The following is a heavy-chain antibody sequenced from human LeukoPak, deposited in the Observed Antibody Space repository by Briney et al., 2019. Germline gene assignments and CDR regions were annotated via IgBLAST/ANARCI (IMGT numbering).Heavy chain of an antibody. V-gene: IGHV3-30*04. CDR2: ISYDGSNK. CDR3: AKDGPPYSSGRRINYFDY. D-gene: IGHD6-19*01. Sequence: PGGSLRLSCAASGFTFSSYAMHWVRQAPGKGLEWVAVISYDGSNKYYADSVKGRFTISRDNSKNTLYLQMNSLRAEDTAVYYCAKDGPPYSSGRRINYFDYWGQGTLVTVSS. J-gene: IGHJ4*02. CDR1: GFTFSSYA.